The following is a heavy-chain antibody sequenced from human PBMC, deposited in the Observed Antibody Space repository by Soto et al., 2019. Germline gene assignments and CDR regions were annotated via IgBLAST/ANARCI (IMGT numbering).Heavy chain of an antibody. D-gene: IGHD5-12*01. CDR2: IYYSGST. Sequence: QVQLQESGPGLVKPSETLSLTCTVSGGSISSYYWSWIRQPPGTGLEWIGYIYYSGSTNYNPSLKSRVTISVDTSKNQFSLKLSSVTAADTAVYYCARGGGYSGYGPPFDYWGQGTLVTVSS. V-gene: IGHV4-59*01. CDR1: GGSISSYY. J-gene: IGHJ4*02. CDR3: ARGGGYSGYGPPFDY.